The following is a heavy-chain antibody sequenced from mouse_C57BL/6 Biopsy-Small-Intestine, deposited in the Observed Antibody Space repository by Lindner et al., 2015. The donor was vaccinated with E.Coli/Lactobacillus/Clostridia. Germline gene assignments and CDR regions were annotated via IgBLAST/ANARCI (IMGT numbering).Heavy chain of an antibody. V-gene: IGHV1-81*01. CDR2: IYPRSGNT. D-gene: IGHD1-1*01. CDR3: ALNYYGSRGYALDY. Sequence: VQLQESGAELMKPGASVKLSCKTSGYTFTSYGISWVKQRTGQGLEWIGEIYPRSGNTYYNEKFKGKATLTADKSSSTAYMELRSLTSEDSAVYFCALNYYGSRGYALDYWGQGTSVTVSS. J-gene: IGHJ4*01. CDR1: GYTFTSYG.